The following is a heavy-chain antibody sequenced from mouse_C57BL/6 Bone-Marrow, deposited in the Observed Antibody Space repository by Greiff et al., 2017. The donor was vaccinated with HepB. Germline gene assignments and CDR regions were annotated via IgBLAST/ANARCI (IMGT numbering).Heavy chain of an antibody. D-gene: IGHD1-1*01. CDR1: GFTFSSYA. J-gene: IGHJ3*01. CDR3: ARENTVVAPYGFAY. Sequence: EVKVVESGGGLVKPGGSLKLSCAASGFTFSSYAMSWVRQTPEKRLEWVATISDGGSYTYYPDNVKGRFTISSDNAKNNLYLQMSHLKSEDTAMYYCARENTVVAPYGFAYWGQGTLVTVSA. V-gene: IGHV5-4*01. CDR2: ISDGGSYT.